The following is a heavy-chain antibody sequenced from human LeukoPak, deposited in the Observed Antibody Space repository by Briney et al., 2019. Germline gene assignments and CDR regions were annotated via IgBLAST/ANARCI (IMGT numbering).Heavy chain of an antibody. Sequence: WGSLRLSCTVSGFTFSSYAMHWVRQAPGQGLEWVGFISSYESNKYYADSVKGRFTISTDTSTNTLYLQMNSLRSADTAVYYCESVPGSGYDQRAYFDYWGQGTLVTVP. CDR2: ISSYESNK. CDR1: GFTFSSYA. J-gene: IGHJ4*02. CDR3: ESVPGSGYDQRAYFDY. V-gene: IGHV3-30*04. D-gene: IGHD3-22*01.